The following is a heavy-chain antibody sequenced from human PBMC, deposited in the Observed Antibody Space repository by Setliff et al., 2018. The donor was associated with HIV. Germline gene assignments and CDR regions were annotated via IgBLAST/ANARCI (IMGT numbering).Heavy chain of an antibody. Sequence: GESLKISCRGFGYNFNNYWIDWVRQMPGKGLEWMGTIYPSDSDTKYNPSFQGHVSISADRSIGTTYLQWSSLKASDTAMYYCARAGSFDPYYYMDVWGKGTTVTVSS. J-gene: IGHJ6*03. V-gene: IGHV5-51*01. CDR1: GYNFNNYW. D-gene: IGHD3-10*01. CDR3: ARAGSFDPYYYMDV. CDR2: IYPSDSDT.